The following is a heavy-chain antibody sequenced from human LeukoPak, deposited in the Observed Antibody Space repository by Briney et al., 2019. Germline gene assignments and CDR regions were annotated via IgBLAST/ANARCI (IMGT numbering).Heavy chain of an antibody. V-gene: IGHV3-23*01. CDR3: AKGPYSGSYPYYYYYGMDV. J-gene: IGHJ6*02. CDR1: GFTFSSYG. Sequence: GGSLRLSCAASGFTFSSYGMHWVRQAPGKGLEWVSAISGSGGSTYYADSVKGRFTISRDNSKNTLYLQMNSLRAEDTAVYYCAKGPYSGSYPYYYYYGMDVWGQGTTVTVSS. D-gene: IGHD1-26*01. CDR2: ISGSGGST.